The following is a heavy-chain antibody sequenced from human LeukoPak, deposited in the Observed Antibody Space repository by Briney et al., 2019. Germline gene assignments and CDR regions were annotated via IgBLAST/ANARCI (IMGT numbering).Heavy chain of an antibody. CDR1: GYTFTSYG. D-gene: IGHD3-10*01. Sequence: ASVKVSCKASGYTFTSYGISWVRQAPGQGLEWMGWVSTYNGNTNYAHNLQGRVTMTTDTSTSTAYMELRNLRSDDTAVYYCARDSMVRGVITIIDYWGQGTLVTVSS. J-gene: IGHJ4*02. CDR3: ARDSMVRGVITIIDY. V-gene: IGHV1-18*01. CDR2: VSTYNGNT.